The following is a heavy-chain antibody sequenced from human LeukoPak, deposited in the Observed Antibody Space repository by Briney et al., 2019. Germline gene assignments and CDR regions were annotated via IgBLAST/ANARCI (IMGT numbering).Heavy chain of an antibody. Sequence: VASVKVSCKASGYTFTSYAMNWVRQAPGQGLEWMGWINTNTGNPTYAQGFTGRFVFSLDTSVSTAYLQISSLKAEDTAVYYCARVTFGGVRGVIITIDYWGQGTVVTVSS. CDR2: INTNTGNP. D-gene: IGHD3-10*01. CDR1: GYTFTSYA. J-gene: IGHJ4*02. CDR3: ARVTFGGVRGVIITIDY. V-gene: IGHV7-4-1*02.